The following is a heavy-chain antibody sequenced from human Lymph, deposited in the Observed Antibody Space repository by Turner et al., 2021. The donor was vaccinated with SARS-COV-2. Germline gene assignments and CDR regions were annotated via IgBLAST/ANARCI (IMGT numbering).Heavy chain of an antibody. J-gene: IGHJ5*02. CDR2: IIHILGIA. V-gene: IGHV1-69*04. CDR3: ARGRLDSFGGGYYSWFDP. Sequence: HVQLVQSGAELKKPGSSVKVSCKASGGTFSSYAINWVRQAPGQGLEWMGRIIHILGIANYAQKFQGRVTITADKSTSTAYRELSSLRSEDTAVYYCARGRLDSFGGGYYSWFDPWGQGTLVTVSS. CDR1: GGTFSSYA. D-gene: IGHD1-26*01.